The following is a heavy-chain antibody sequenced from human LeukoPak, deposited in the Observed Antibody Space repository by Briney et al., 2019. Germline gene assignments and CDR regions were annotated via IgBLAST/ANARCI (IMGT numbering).Heavy chain of an antibody. CDR1: GFSFSSYA. Sequence: GGTLRLSCAASGFSFSSYAINWVRQAPGKGLEWVSSISPSSSYIHYADSAKGRFTISRDNAKNSLYLQMNSLRAEDTAVYYCARVVTYYSDSSGYALDYWGQGALATVSS. J-gene: IGHJ4*02. V-gene: IGHV3-21*01. CDR2: ISPSSSYI. CDR3: ARVVTYYSDSSGYALDY. D-gene: IGHD3-22*01.